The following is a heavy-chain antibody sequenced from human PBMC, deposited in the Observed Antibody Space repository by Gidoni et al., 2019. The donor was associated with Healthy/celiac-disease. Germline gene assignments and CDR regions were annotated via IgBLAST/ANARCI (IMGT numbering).Heavy chain of an antibody. Sequence: QVQLQQWGAGLLKPSETLSLTCAVYGGSFSGYYWSWIRQPPGKGLEWIGEINHSGSTNYNPSLKSRVTISVDTSKNQFSLKLSSVTAADTAVYYCARGEDYYGGTPGVDYWGQGTLVTVSS. CDR1: GGSFSGYY. V-gene: IGHV4-34*01. CDR3: ARGEDYYGGTPGVDY. D-gene: IGHD4-17*01. J-gene: IGHJ4*02. CDR2: INHSGST.